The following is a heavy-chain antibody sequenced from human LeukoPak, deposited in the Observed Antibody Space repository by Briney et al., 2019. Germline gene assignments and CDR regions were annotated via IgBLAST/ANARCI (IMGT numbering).Heavy chain of an antibody. D-gene: IGHD6-19*01. Sequence: GGSLRLSCAASGFTFTSYYMHWVRQAPGRGLEWMGIINPSGGSTSYAQKFQGRVTMTRDTSTSTVYMELSSLRSEDTAVYYCARPLEAGTAPGDWGQGTLVTVSS. CDR2: INPSGGST. CDR3: ARPLEAGTAPGD. CDR1: GFTFTSYY. J-gene: IGHJ4*02. V-gene: IGHV1-46*01.